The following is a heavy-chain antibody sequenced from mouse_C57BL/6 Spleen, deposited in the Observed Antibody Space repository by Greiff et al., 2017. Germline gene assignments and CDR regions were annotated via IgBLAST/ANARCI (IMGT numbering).Heavy chain of an antibody. CDR1: GFTFSDSG. CDR3: ARHYSNYGYAMDY. J-gene: IGHJ4*01. V-gene: IGHV5-17*01. CDR2: ISSGSSTI. D-gene: IGHD2-5*01. Sequence: DVKLVASGGGLVKPGGSLKLSCAASGFTFSDSGMHWVRQAPEKGLEWVAYISSGSSTIYYADTVKGRFTISRDNAKNTLFLQMTSLRSEDTAMYYCARHYSNYGYAMDYWGQGTSVTVSS.